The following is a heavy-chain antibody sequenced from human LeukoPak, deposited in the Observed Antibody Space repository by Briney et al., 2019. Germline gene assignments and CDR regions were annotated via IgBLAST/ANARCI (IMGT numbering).Heavy chain of an antibody. CDR3: ARDQDQPLYLSPPDL. CDR2: INWSAGQKI. J-gene: IGHJ4*02. Sequence: TGGSLRLSCTASGFNFDDFAMYWVRQAPGKGLEWVAGINWSAGQKIGYADSVKGRFTISRDNNGNSLFLQMNSLRPEDTALYYCARDQDQPLYLSPPDLWGQGTLVTVSS. V-gene: IGHV3-9*01. CDR1: GFNFDDFA. D-gene: IGHD3-16*01.